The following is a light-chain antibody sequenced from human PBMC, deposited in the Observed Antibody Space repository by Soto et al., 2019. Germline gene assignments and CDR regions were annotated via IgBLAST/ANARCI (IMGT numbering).Light chain of an antibody. CDR3: QQSYSAPQT. J-gene: IGKJ1*01. CDR1: QTISNY. V-gene: IGKV1-39*01. Sequence: DIQMTQSPSSLSASVGDRVIITCRASQTISNYLHWYQQSPGKAPNLLIYLASNLQSGVPSRFSGSGSGTDFTLTISSLQPEDFATYYCQQSYSAPQTFGQGTNVEIK. CDR2: LAS.